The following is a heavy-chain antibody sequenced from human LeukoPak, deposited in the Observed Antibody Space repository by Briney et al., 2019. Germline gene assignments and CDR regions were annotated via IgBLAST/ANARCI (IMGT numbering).Heavy chain of an antibody. CDR3: ARDRGPRTGFMVREAYDY. CDR1: GFTFSDYW. CDR2: INTDGSIT. Sequence: QPGGSLRLSCAASGFTFSDYWIHWVRQAPGKGLVWVSRINTDGSITNYADSVKGRFSISRDNAKNTLHLQMSSLRAEDTAVYYCARDRGPRTGFMVREAYDYWGQGTLVTVSS. J-gene: IGHJ4*02. V-gene: IGHV3-74*01. D-gene: IGHD3-10*01.